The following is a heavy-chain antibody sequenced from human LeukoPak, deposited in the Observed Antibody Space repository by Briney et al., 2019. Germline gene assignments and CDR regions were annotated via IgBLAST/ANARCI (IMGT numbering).Heavy chain of an antibody. D-gene: IGHD2-15*01. CDR2: IYNSGGL. CDR1: GGSISSSNW. Sequence: PSGTLSLTCAVSGGSISSSNWWSWVRQPPGKGLEGTGEIYNSGGLNYNPSLKSRVTISVDKSKNQFSLKLTSVTAADTAVYYCASKANCSGGRCPRGAFDIWGPGTKVTVSS. V-gene: IGHV4-4*02. CDR3: ASKANCSGGRCPRGAFDI. J-gene: IGHJ3*02.